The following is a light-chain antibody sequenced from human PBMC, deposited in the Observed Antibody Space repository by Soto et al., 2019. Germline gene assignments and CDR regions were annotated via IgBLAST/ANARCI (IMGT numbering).Light chain of an antibody. Sequence: DIQMTQSPSTLSASVGASVTITCRASQTIRKWLAWYQQKPGKAPNLLIYDASNLESGVPSRFSGSGSGTEFTLTISGLQPDDFATYYCQQYNGYPWTVGQGTKVDIK. CDR2: DAS. J-gene: IGKJ1*01. CDR1: QTIRKW. V-gene: IGKV1-5*01. CDR3: QQYNGYPWT.